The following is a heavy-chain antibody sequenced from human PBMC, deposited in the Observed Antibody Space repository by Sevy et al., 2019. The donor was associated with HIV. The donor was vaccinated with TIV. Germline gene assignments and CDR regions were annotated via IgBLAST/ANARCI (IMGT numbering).Heavy chain of an antibody. CDR1: GITLTPYW. Sequence: GGSLRLSCAASGITLTPYWMHWVRQVPGKGLVWVSRINSDGSSTSYAESVKGRFTISRDNGKNTLYLQMKSLRVEDTAVYFCSRGLYYYDMRGHQEPGDYWGQGVLFTVSS. CDR2: INSDGSST. J-gene: IGHJ4*02. D-gene: IGHD3-22*01. CDR3: SRGLYYYDMRGHQEPGDY. V-gene: IGHV3-74*01.